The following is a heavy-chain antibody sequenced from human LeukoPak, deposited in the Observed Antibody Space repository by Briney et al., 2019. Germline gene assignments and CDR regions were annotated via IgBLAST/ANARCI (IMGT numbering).Heavy chain of an antibody. D-gene: IGHD2-15*01. CDR2: IYSGGST. CDR1: GFTVSSNY. V-gene: IGHV3-53*04. Sequence: GGSLRLSCAASGFTVSSNYMSWSRKAQGKGLEWVSVIYSGGSTYYADSVKGRFTISRHNSKNTLYLQMNSLRAEDTAVYYCARVLGQYYYYGMDVWGQGTTVTVSS. J-gene: IGHJ6*02. CDR3: ARVLGQYYYYGMDV.